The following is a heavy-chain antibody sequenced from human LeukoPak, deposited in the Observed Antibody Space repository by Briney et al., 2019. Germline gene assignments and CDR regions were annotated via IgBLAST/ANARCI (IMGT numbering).Heavy chain of an antibody. CDR2: IYYRGST. CDR1: VGSINSTTYY. CDR3: SRLGVVPAGNIDS. V-gene: IGHV4-39*01. J-gene: IGHJ4*02. Sequence: PSETLPLTCTLSVGSINSTTYYWGWIRQPPGKGLEWIGNIYYRGSTYYNPSLKSRVTISVDTSKNQFSMRLTSVTAADTAVYYCSRLGVVPAGNIDSWGQGALVAVSS. D-gene: IGHD3-3*01.